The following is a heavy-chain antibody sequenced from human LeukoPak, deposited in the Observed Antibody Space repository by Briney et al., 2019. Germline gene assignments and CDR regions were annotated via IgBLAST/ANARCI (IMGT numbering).Heavy chain of an antibody. J-gene: IGHJ4*02. D-gene: IGHD1-14*01. CDR2: INHSGST. CDR3: ASGPRSQGSEFDY. CDR1: GGSFSGYY. Sequence: PSETLSLTCAVYGGSFSGYYWSWIRQPPAKGLEWIGEINHSGSTNYNPSLKSRVTISVDTSKNQFSLKLSSVTAADTAVYYCASGPRSQGSEFDYWGQGTLVTVSS. V-gene: IGHV4-34*01.